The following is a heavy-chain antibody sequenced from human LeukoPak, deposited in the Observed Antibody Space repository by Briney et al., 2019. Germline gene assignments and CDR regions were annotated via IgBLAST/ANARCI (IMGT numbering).Heavy chain of an antibody. V-gene: IGHV3-74*01. J-gene: IGHJ4*02. CDR2: VTSDGSST. CDR3: ARGVDNSYGYVF. CDR1: GFTFSHYW. D-gene: IGHD5-18*01. Sequence: PGGSLRLSCAASGFTFSHYWMYWVRQAPGKGLVWVSRVTSDGSSTTYADSVKGRFTISRDNAKNTLYLQMNSLRAGDTAVYYCARGVDNSYGYVFWGQGTLVTVSS.